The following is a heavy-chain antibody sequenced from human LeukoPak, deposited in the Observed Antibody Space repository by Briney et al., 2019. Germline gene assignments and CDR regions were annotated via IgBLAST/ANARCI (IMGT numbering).Heavy chain of an antibody. CDR3: ARGASGSWFHNKGGEFDY. CDR2: ISSSSSTI. Sequence: GGSLRLSCAASGFTFSSYSMNWVRQAPGKGLEWVSYISSSSSTIYYADSVKGRFTISRDNAKNSLYLQMNSLRDEDTAVYYCARGASGSWFHNKGGEFDYWGQGTLVTVSS. CDR1: GFTFSSYS. V-gene: IGHV3-48*02. D-gene: IGHD6-13*01. J-gene: IGHJ4*02.